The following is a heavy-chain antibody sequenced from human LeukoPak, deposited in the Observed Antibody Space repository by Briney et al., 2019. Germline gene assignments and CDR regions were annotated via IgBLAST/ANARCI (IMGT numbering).Heavy chain of an antibody. CDR2: ITYSGST. V-gene: IGHV4-39*01. Sequence: PSETLSLTCTVSGGSISSRGYYWGWIRQPPGKGLEWIGTITYSGSTYFGPSVKSRVSMSMDTSKNQFSLKLTSVAAADTAVYYCARRGDSYAVFDYWGQGTLVTVSS. CDR3: ARRGDSYAVFDY. CDR1: GGSISSRGYY. D-gene: IGHD5-18*01. J-gene: IGHJ4*02.